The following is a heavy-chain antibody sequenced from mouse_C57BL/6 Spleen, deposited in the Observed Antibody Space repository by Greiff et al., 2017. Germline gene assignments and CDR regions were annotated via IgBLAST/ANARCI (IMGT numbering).Heavy chain of an antibody. V-gene: IGHV3-8*01. CDR2: VSYSGST. CDR3: ARYIDGYDGYYAMDY. J-gene: IGHJ4*01. Sequence: EVQGVESGPGLAKPSQYLSLTCSVTGYSITSDYWNWIRKFPGNKLEYMGYVSYSGSTYYNPSLKSRISITRDTSKNQYYLQLNSVTTEDTATYYCARYIDGYDGYYAMDYWGQGASVTVSS. D-gene: IGHD2-2*01. CDR1: GYSITSDY.